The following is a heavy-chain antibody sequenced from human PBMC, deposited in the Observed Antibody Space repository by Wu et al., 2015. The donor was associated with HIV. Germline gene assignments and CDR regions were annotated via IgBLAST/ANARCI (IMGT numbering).Heavy chain of an antibody. J-gene: IGHJ6*02. CDR1: GNTFTSYG. CDR2: ISGYNGNT. D-gene: IGHD1-1*01. V-gene: IGHV1-18*01. CDR3: AKTTRIDRNGIHIYHHYGMDV. Sequence: QVQLVQSGAEVKKPGASVKVSCKASGNTFTSYGISWVRQAPGQGLEWMGWISGYNGNTDYAQKFQGRVTMTTDTSTSTAYMELRSLRSDDTAVYYCAKTTRIDRNGIHIYHHYGMDVWGQGTTLTVS.